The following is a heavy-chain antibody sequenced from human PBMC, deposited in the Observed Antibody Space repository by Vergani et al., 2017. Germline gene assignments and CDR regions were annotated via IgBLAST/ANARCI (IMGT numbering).Heavy chain of an antibody. Sequence: EVQLLESGGGLVQPGGSLRLSCAASGCTFSSYAMSWVRQAPGKGLEWVSAISGSGGSTYYADSVKGRFTISRDYSKNTLYLQMNSLRAEDTAVYYCAKDRENHYSYYYMDVWGKGTTVTVSS. J-gene: IGHJ6*03. CDR2: ISGSGGST. CDR3: AKDRENHYSYYYMDV. CDR1: GCTFSSYA. D-gene: IGHD1-14*01. V-gene: IGHV3-23*01.